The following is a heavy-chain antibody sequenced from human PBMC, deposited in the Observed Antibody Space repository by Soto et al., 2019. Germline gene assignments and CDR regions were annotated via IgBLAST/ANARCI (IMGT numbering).Heavy chain of an antibody. D-gene: IGHD2-2*01. CDR1: GCSMSEYF. CDR2: IYYLGST. J-gene: IGHJ4*02. CDR3: ARQAWTRLDC. Sequence: SETLSLTCSVSGCSMSEYFWSWIRQSPGKGLEWIGYIYYLGSTDYNPSLKSRATMSVDKSKNQFSLNLTSVTAADTALYYCARQAWTRLDCWGQGTLVTVSS. V-gene: IGHV4-59*08.